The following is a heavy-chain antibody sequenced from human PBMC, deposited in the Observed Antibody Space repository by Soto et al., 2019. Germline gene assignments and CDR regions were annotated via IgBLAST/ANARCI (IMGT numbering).Heavy chain of an antibody. CDR1: GFTFSSYA. J-gene: IGHJ4*02. Sequence: SLRLSCAPSGFTFSSYAMHWVRQAPGKGLEWVAVISYDGSNKYYADSVKGRFTISVDTSKNQFSLKLTSVTAADTAVYYCARHGSNWGQGTLVTVSS. V-gene: IGHV3-30-3*01. CDR2: ISYDGSNK. CDR3: ARHGSN.